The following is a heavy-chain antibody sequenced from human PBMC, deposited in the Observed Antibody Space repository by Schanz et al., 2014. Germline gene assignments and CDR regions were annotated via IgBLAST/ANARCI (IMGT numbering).Heavy chain of an antibody. D-gene: IGHD2-8*01. CDR3: AKEEVYVDSNGMDV. V-gene: IGHV3-33*06. CDR2: IWYDGSNE. CDR1: GFTFSNHG. Sequence: QVQLVESGGGVVQPGRSLRLSCAASGFTFSNHGMHWVRQSPGKGLEWVALIWYDGSNEYYADSVKGRFTISRDSSKNTLYLQMNSLRAEDTALYYCAKEEVYVDSNGMDVWGQGTTVTVSS. J-gene: IGHJ6*02.